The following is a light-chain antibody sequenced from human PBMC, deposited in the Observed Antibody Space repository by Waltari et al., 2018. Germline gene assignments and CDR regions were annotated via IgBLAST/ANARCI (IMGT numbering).Light chain of an antibody. V-gene: IGLV4-69*01. Sequence: QLVVTQSPSASASLGASVKLTCTLSSGHSSNIIAWLQQQPEKGPRYLMKVNSDGSHSRGDEMPGLFSGSSSGAERHLTSASLQAEDEADYYCQTGGHGTWVFGGGTKLTVL. CDR1: SGHSSNI. CDR2: VNSDGSH. CDR3: QTGGHGTWV. J-gene: IGLJ3*02.